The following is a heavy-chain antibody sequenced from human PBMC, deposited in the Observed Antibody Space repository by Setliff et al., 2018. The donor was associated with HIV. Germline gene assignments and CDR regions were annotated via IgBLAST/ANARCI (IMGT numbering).Heavy chain of an antibody. Sequence: SETLSLTCTVSGGSISSGSYYWSWIRQPAGKGLQWLGRIYTSGSTNYNPSLKSRVTISVDTSKNQFSLKLNSVTAADTAVYYCARIIMPRGGAFDIWGQGTMVTVSS. J-gene: IGHJ3*02. CDR3: ARIIMPRGGAFDI. CDR2: IYTSGST. CDR1: GGSISSGSYY. D-gene: IGHD3-10*01. V-gene: IGHV4-61*02.